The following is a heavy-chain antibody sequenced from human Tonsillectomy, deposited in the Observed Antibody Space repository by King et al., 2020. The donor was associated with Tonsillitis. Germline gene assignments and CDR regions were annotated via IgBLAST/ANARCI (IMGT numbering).Heavy chain of an antibody. Sequence: DVQLVESGGGLVQPGGSLRLSCAASGFTFSSYAMSWVRQAPGKGLEWVSAISGSGGSTYYADSVKGRFTISRDNSKNTLYLQRNSLRAEDTAVYYCAKTLSETQLPIPYYFDYWGQGTLVTVSS. V-gene: IGHV3-23*04. CDR1: GFTFSSYA. CDR3: AKTLSETQLPIPYYFDY. D-gene: IGHD5-18*01. CDR2: ISGSGGST. J-gene: IGHJ4*02.